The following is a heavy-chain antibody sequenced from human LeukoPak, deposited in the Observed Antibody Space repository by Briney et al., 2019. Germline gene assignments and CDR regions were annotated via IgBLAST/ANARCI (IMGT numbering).Heavy chain of an antibody. Sequence: PGGSLRLSCAASRFTFNTYGMHWVRQAPGKGLEWVAFIRYDGSNEYYADSVKGRFTISRDNSKNTLYLQMNSLRAEDAAVYYCAKDSAFLRNYHDSSGSDAFDIWGQGTMVTVSS. V-gene: IGHV3-30*02. CDR2: IRYDGSNE. CDR3: AKDSAFLRNYHDSSGSDAFDI. D-gene: IGHD3-22*01. J-gene: IGHJ3*02. CDR1: RFTFNTYG.